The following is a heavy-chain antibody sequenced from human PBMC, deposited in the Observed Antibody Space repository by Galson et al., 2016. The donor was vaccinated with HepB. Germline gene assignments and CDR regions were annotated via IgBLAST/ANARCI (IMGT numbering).Heavy chain of an antibody. D-gene: IGHD1-26*01. V-gene: IGHV1-18*01. J-gene: IGHJ4*02. Sequence: SVKVSCKASGYTFTTSGISWVRQAPGQGLEWMGWVSGFNGNTKYAQRLQGRVTMTTDTYTSTAYMEMGSLTSDYTAMYYCARGSGDYYFDFWGQGTLVTVSS. CDR1: GYTFTTSG. CDR3: ARGSGDYYFDF. CDR2: VSGFNGNT.